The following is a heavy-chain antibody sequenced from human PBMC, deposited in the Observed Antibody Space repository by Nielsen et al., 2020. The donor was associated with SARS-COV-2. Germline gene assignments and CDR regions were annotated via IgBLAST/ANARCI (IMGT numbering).Heavy chain of an antibody. V-gene: IGHV3-33*08. CDR3: AITHQDLIGYSYGQDAYDI. J-gene: IGHJ3*02. CDR2: IWYDGSNK. D-gene: IGHD5-18*01. Sequence: GGSLRLSCAASGFTFSSYGMHWVRQAPGKGLEWAAVIWYDGSNKYYADSVKGRFTISRDNSKNTLYLQMNSLRAEDTAVYYCAITHQDLIGYSYGQDAYDIWGQGTMVTVSS. CDR1: GFTFSSYG.